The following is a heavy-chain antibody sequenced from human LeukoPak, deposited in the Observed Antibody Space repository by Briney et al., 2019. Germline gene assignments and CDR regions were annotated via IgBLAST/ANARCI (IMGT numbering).Heavy chain of an antibody. D-gene: IGHD2-21*02. J-gene: IGHJ4*01. V-gene: IGHV3-74*01. Sequence: GGSLRLSCSASGFTLSNYWMHRVRQAPGKGLVWVARLHSNGAFTTYADSVKGRFTISRDTAKNTLYLQMNSLRVEDTAVYYCARFVVVTAGDYWGQGTLVTASS. CDR3: ARFVVVTAGDY. CDR2: LHSNGAFT. CDR1: GFTLSNYW.